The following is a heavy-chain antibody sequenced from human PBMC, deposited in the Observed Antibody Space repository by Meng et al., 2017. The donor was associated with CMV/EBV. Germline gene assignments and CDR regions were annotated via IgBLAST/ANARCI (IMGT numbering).Heavy chain of an antibody. CDR2: INPSGGST. D-gene: IGHD5-18*01. V-gene: IGHV1-46*01. J-gene: IGHJ4*02. Sequence: QVRLVQSGAEVKKPGSSVKVSCKASGYTFTSNYMHCGRQAPGKGLEWMGIINPSGGSTSYAQKFQGRVTMTRDTSTSTVYMELRRLRSEDTAVYYCARDKIQLWPTVGYFDYWGQGTLVTVSS. CDR1: GYTFTSNY. CDR3: ARDKIQLWPTVGYFDY.